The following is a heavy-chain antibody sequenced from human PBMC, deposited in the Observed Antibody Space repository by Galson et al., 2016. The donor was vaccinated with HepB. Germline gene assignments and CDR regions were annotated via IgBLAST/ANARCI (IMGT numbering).Heavy chain of an antibody. CDR1: GFTLSSYW. CDR2: IKRDGSDK. Sequence: SLRLSCAASGFTLSSYWMTWVRQAPGKGLEWVANIKRDGSDKHYVDSVEGRFTVSRDNAKNSVYLQMNSLRAEDTAVYYCARDDTKRDDSAWYDAFDIWCQGTTVTVSS. CDR3: ARDDTKRDDSAWYDAFDI. J-gene: IGHJ3*02. D-gene: IGHD6-19*01. V-gene: IGHV3-7*03.